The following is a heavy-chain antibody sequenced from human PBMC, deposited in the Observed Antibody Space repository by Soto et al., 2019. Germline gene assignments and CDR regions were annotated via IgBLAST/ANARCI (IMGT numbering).Heavy chain of an antibody. CDR3: ARLRAAAGYFDY. V-gene: IGHV4-59*08. CDR2: IYYSGST. Sequence: SETLSLTCTVSGGSISSYYWSWIRQPPGKGLEWIGYIYYSGSTNYNPSLKSRVTISVDTSKNQFSLKLSSVTAADTAVYYCARLRAAAGYFDYWGQGTLVTVSS. CDR1: GGSISSYY. D-gene: IGHD6-13*01. J-gene: IGHJ4*02.